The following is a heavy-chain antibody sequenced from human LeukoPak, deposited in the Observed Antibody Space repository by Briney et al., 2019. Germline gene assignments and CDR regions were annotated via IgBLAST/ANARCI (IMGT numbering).Heavy chain of an antibody. D-gene: IGHD2-21*02. V-gene: IGHV3-66*02. Sequence: GGSLRLSCAASGFTVSGNYMSWVRQAPGKGLEWVSLIYNSGSTYYANSVKGRFTISRDNSKNTLYLQMNSLTTGDTAVYYCARVRWVTAKSGGYFQKWGQGTLVTVSS. CDR3: ARVRWVTAKSGGYFQK. J-gene: IGHJ1*01. CDR1: GFTVSGNY. CDR2: IYNSGST.